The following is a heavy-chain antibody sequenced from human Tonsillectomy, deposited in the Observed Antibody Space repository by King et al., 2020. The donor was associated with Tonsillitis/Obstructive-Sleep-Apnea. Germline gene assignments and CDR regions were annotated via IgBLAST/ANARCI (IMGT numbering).Heavy chain of an antibody. CDR1: GGSFSGYY. J-gene: IGHJ4*02. V-gene: IGHV4-34*01. CDR3: ARGPDREGSGYYFDY. Sequence: VQLQQWGAGLLKPSETLSLTCAVYGGSFSGYYWSWIRQPPGKGLEWIGEINYSGSTNYNPSLKIRVIISVDTSKNRFSLKLSSGTAADTAVFYCARGPDREGSGYYFDYWGQGTLVSVSS. CDR2: INYSGST. D-gene: IGHD3-10*01.